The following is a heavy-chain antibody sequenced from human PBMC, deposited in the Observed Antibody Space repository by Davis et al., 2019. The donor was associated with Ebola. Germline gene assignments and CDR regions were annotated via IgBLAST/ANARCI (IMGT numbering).Heavy chain of an antibody. CDR3: ARVVSHSWMFDP. CDR2: ISAYNGNT. V-gene: IGHV1-18*01. D-gene: IGHD5-12*01. Sequence: ASVKVSCKASGYTFTSYGISWVRQAPGQGLEWMGWISAYNGNTNYAQKLQGRVTMTTDTSTSTAYMELSRLRSDDTAVYYCARVVSHSWMFDPWGQGTLVTVSS. CDR1: GYTFTSYG. J-gene: IGHJ5*02.